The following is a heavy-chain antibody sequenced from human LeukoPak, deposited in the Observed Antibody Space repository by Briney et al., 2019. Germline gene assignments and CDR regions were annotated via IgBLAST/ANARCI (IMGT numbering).Heavy chain of an antibody. CDR2: INHSGST. J-gene: IGHJ4*02. D-gene: IGHD4-23*01. CDR3: ARGRGKLDY. V-gene: IGHV4-4*02. Sequence: SQTLSLTCAVSGGSISSSNWWSCVRQPPGKGLEWIGEINHSGSTNYNPSLKSRVTISVDTSKNQFSLKLSSVPAADTAVYYCARGRGKLDYWGQGTLVTVSS. CDR1: GGSISSSNW.